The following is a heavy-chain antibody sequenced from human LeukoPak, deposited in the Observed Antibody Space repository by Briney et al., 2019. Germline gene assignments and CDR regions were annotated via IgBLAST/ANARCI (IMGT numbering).Heavy chain of an antibody. CDR2: ISGSSSYI. Sequence: GGSLRLSCAASGFIFSSYNMNWVRQAPGKGLEWVSSISGSSSYIYRADSVKGRFTISRDNAKNSLSLQMNSLRAEDTAVYYCARDLYGDYGFDIWGEGTMVTVSS. J-gene: IGHJ3*02. V-gene: IGHV3-21*01. D-gene: IGHD4-17*01. CDR1: GFIFSSYN. CDR3: ARDLYGDYGFDI.